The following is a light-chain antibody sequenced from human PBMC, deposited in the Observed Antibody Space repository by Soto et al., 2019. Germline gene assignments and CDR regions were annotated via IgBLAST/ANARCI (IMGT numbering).Light chain of an antibody. Sequence: QSALTQPPSASGSPGQSVTISCTGTSSDVGDYNYVSRYQHHPGKAPKLIIYEVNKRPSWVPDRFSGSKSGNTASLTVSGLQAEDEADYYCISYAGINNVCPYVFGTGTKVTVL. J-gene: IGLJ1*01. CDR1: SSDVGDYNY. CDR3: ISYAGINNVCPYV. V-gene: IGLV2-8*01. CDR2: EVN.